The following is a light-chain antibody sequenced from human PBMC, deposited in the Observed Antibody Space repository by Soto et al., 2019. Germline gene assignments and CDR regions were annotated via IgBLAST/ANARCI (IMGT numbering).Light chain of an antibody. Sequence: DIQLTQSPSFLSASVGDRVTINCRASQDIHNYLAWYQQNPGKAPKLLIYAASTLQSGVPSRFSGSGSGTEFTLTISILQPEDFATYYCQQLSSFSCTFGPGSKVDIK. J-gene: IGKJ3*01. V-gene: IGKV1-9*01. CDR2: AAS. CDR1: QDIHNY. CDR3: QQLSSFSCT.